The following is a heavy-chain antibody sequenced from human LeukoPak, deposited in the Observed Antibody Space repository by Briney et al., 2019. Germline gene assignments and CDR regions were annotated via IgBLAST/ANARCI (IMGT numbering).Heavy chain of an antibody. V-gene: IGHV1-2*02. J-gene: IGHJ1*01. CDR3: ATAYYDSSGYYRTAEYFQH. D-gene: IGHD3-22*01. CDR2: INPNSGGT. Sequence: ASVKVSCKASGYTFTGYYMHWVRQAPGQGLEWMGWINPNSGGTNYAQKFQGRVTMTRDTSISTAYMELSRLRSDDTAVYYCATAYYDSSGYYRTAEYFQHWGQGTLVTVSS. CDR1: GYTFTGYY.